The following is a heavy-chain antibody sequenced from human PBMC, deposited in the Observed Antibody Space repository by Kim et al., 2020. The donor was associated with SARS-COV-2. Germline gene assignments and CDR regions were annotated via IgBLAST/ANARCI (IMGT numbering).Heavy chain of an antibody. CDR3: LGGFYFDY. CDR2: GNVNT. V-gene: IGHV1-3*01. D-gene: IGHD3-16*01. Sequence: GNVNTIYSQKFQGRVTFTQDTSASTAYMELRFLRSEDSAVYYCLGGFYFDYWGQGTLVTVSS. J-gene: IGHJ4*02.